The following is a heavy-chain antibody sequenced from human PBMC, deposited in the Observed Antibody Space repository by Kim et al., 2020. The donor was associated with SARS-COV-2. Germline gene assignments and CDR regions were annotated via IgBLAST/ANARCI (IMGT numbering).Heavy chain of an antibody. D-gene: IGHD2-15*01. CDR2: INPSGDST. CDR1: EYSFTSYY. V-gene: IGHV1-46*01. J-gene: IGHJ2*01. Sequence: ASVKVSCKASEYSFTSYYMHWVRQAPGQGLEWMGMINPSGDSTRYAQKFQGRVTMTRDSSTSTVYMELSSLRSEDTAVYYCARLLMGSYCSGGSCPWYFVRWGRGTLVTVSS. CDR3: ARLLMGSYCSGGSCPWYFVR.